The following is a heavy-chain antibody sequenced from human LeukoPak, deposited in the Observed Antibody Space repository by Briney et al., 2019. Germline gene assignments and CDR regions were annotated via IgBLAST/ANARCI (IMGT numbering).Heavy chain of an antibody. CDR3: ARIITIKVMDV. CDR1: GGSISSSSYY. D-gene: IGHD5-24*01. Sequence: SETLSLTCTVSGGSISSSSYYWGWIRQPPGKGLEWIGSIYYSGSTYYNPSLKSRVTISVDTSKNQFSLKLSSVTAADTAVYYCARIITIKVMDVWGQGTTVTVSS. CDR2: IYYSGST. J-gene: IGHJ6*02. V-gene: IGHV4-39*01.